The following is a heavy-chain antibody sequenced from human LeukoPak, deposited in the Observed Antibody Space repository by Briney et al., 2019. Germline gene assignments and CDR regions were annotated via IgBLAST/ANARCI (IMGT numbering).Heavy chain of an antibody. D-gene: IGHD3-22*01. CDR2: LSAYNGNT. J-gene: IGHJ6*04. CDR3: ARVLYYDSSGYYRMDV. V-gene: IGHV1-18*01. CDR1: GYTSTNYGIKYG. Sequence: ASVKVSCKASGYTSTNYGIKYGISWVRQAPGQGLEWMGWLSAYNGNTNYAQKLQGRVTMTTDTSTSTASMELRSLTSDGTAVYYCARVLYYDSSGYYRMDVWGKGTTVTVSS.